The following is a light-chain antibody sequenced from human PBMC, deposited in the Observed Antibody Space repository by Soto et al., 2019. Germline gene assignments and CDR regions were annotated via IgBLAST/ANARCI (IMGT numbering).Light chain of an antibody. CDR2: EDN. J-gene: IGLJ2*01. V-gene: IGLV6-57*04. CDR1: SGSIADNY. CDR3: QSYDSSNHVV. Sequence: NFMLTQPHSVSQSPGKTVTISCTRSSGSIADNYVQWYQQRPGSAPTTVIYEDNQRPSGVPDRFSGSIDSSSNSASLSISGLQTVDEADYYCQSYDSSNHVVFGGGTKLTVL.